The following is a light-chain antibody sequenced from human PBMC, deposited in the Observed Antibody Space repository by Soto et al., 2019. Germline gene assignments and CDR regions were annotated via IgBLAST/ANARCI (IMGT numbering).Light chain of an antibody. Sequence: QSVLTQPASVSGSPGQSITISCTGTSSDVGGYNYVSWYQQHPGKAPKLMIYDVSNRPSGVSNRFSGSKSGNTASLTISGLQAEDVADYYCSSYTSSSWVFGGGTKLTVL. CDR3: SSYTSSSWV. CDR2: DVS. V-gene: IGLV2-14*01. CDR1: SSDVGGYNY. J-gene: IGLJ3*02.